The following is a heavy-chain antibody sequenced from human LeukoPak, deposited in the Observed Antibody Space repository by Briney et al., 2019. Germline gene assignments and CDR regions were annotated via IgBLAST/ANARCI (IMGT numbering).Heavy chain of an antibody. CDR1: GYSISSGSY. Sequence: SETLALTCTVSGYSISSGSYWGWIRPPPGKGLEWIGSMSHSGSTYCNPSLKSRVTMSVDTTKNQFSVKLSSVSAADTAVYYCARHNVYDSSGDGRYYFDYWGQGTLVTVSS. D-gene: IGHD3-22*01. J-gene: IGHJ4*02. CDR2: MSHSGST. V-gene: IGHV4-38-2*02. CDR3: ARHNVYDSSGDGRYYFDY.